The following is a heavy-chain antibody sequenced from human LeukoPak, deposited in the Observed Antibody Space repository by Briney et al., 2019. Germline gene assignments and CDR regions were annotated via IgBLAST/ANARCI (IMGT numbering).Heavy chain of an antibody. D-gene: IGHD4-11*01. V-gene: IGHV1-2*02. Sequence: ASVKVSCKASGYTFTDYYMHWVRQAPGQGLEWMGWINPNSGGTNYAQKFQGRVTMTRDTSISTAYMELSRLTSDDTAVYYCARAAHDYSNTYFDYWGQGTLVTVSS. CDR3: ARAAHDYSNTYFDY. CDR2: INPNSGGT. CDR1: GYTFTDYY. J-gene: IGHJ4*02.